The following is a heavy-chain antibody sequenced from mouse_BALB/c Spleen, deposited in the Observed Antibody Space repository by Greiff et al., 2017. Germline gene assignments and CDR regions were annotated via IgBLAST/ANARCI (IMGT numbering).Heavy chain of an antibody. V-gene: IGHV5-17*02. CDR3: ARELRLRTFDY. J-gene: IGHJ2*01. D-gene: IGHD1-2*01. Sequence: EVKLMESGGGLVQPGGSRKLSCAASGFTFSSFGMHWVRQAPEKGLEWVAYISSGSSTIYYADTVKGRFTISRDNPKNTLFLQMSSLKSEDTAMYYCARELRLRTFDYWGQGTTLTVSS. CDR2: ISSGSSTI. CDR1: GFTFSSFG.